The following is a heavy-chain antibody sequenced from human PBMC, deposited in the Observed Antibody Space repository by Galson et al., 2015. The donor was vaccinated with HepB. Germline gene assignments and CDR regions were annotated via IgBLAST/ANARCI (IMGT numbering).Heavy chain of an antibody. D-gene: IGHD3-10*01. CDR2: ISGSGGST. V-gene: IGHV3-23*01. Sequence: SLRLSCAASGFTFSSYAMSWVRQAPGKGLEWVSAISGSGGSTYYADSVKGRFTISRDNSKNTLYLQTNSLRAEDTAVYYCAKDKGLLWFGELLYMSDYWGQGTLVTVSS. J-gene: IGHJ4*02. CDR3: AKDKGLLWFGELLYMSDY. CDR1: GFTFSSYA.